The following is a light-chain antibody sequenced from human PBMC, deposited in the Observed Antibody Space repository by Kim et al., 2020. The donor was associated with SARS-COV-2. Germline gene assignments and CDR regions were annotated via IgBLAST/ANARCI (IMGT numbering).Light chain of an antibody. CDR2: DTG. CDR3: LLSYAGARV. CDR1: TGAVATGHY. V-gene: IGLV7-46*01. Sequence: PGGTVTLTCGSSTGAVATGHYPYWFQQKAGQAPRALIYDTGNRHSWTPARFSGFLLGDKAALTLSGAQPDDEADYYCLLSYAGARVFGGGTKLTVL. J-gene: IGLJ3*02.